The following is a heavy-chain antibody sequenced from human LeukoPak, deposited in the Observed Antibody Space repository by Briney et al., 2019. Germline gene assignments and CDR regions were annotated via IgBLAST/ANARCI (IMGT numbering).Heavy chain of an antibody. V-gene: IGHV3-30*01. J-gene: IGHJ4*02. Sequence: QPGRSLRLSCAASGFTFSSYAMHWVRQAPGKGLEWVAVISYDGSNKYYADSVKGRFTISRDSSKNTLYLQMNSLRAEDTAVYYCARGLSVESSWYVDYWGQGTLVTVSS. CDR3: ARGLSVESSWYVDY. CDR1: GFTFSSYA. CDR2: ISYDGSNK. D-gene: IGHD6-13*01.